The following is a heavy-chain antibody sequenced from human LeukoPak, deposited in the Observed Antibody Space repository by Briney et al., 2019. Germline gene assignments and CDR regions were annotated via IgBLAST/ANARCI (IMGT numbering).Heavy chain of an antibody. CDR2: MRNDGSQI. J-gene: IGHJ6*03. Sequence: GGSLRLSCAASGFTFSDYDMHWVRQDPGKGLEWVASMRNDGSQIYYADSVKGRFTISRDNSKNTLYLQMNSLRVEDTAIYYCAKGNYYYYMDVWGKGTTVTVSS. CDR1: GFTFSDYD. CDR3: AKGNYYYYMDV. V-gene: IGHV3-30*02.